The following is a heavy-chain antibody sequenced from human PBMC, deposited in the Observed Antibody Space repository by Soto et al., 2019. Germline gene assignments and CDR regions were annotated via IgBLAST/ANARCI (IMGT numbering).Heavy chain of an antibody. D-gene: IGHD1-26*01. CDR1: GYTFTTYA. Sequence: ASVKISCVASGYTFTTYAIHWVRLAPGQGPQWLGWINTVEVNTRDLQNFQGRVTITRDTSAATSFLELTSLTSEDWAVYFSARVGGSDFVGNYYYGMDVWRQGTTGTVSS. CDR3: ARVGGSDFVGNYYYGMDV. J-gene: IGHJ6*01. V-gene: IGHV1-3*04. CDR2: INTVEVNT.